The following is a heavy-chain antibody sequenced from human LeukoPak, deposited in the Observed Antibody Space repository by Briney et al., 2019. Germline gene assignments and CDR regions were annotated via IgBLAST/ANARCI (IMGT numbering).Heavy chain of an antibody. Sequence: SQTLSLTCAISGDSVSSNSAAWNWIRPSPSRGLEWLGRTYYRSKWYNDYAVSVKSRITINSDTSKNQFSLQLNSVTPEDTAIYYCARGGGVTVAGNLGYWGQGTLVTVSS. J-gene: IGHJ4*02. D-gene: IGHD6-19*01. CDR1: GDSVSSNSAA. CDR3: ARGGGVTVAGNLGY. CDR2: TYYRSKWYN. V-gene: IGHV6-1*01.